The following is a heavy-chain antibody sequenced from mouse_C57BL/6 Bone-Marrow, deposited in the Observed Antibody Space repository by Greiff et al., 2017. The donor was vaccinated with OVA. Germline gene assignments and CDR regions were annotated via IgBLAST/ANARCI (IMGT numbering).Heavy chain of an antibody. CDR3: TRDYGSSGGAMYY. CDR1: GFTFSDDW. CDR2: IRNKANNHAT. Sequence: EVKVEESGGGLVQPGGSMKLSCAASGFTFSDDWMDWVRQSPEKGLEWVAEIRNKANNHATYYAESVKGRFTISRDDSKSSVYLQMNSLRAEDTGIYYCTRDYGSSGGAMYYWGQGTSVTVSS. V-gene: IGHV6-6*01. D-gene: IGHD1-1*01. J-gene: IGHJ4*01.